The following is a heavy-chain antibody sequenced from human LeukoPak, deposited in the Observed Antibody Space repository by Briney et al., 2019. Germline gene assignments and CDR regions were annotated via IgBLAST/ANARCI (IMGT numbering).Heavy chain of an antibody. CDR1: GYTFTSYG. V-gene: IGHV1-18*01. J-gene: IGHJ5*02. CDR3: ARAPYDSSGNWFDP. Sequence: ASVKVSCKASGYTFTSYGISWVRQAPGQGLEWMGWISAYNGNTNYAQKLQGRVTMTTDTSTSTACMELRSLRSDDTAVYYCARAPYDSSGNWFDPWGQGTLVTVSS. CDR2: ISAYNGNT. D-gene: IGHD3-22*01.